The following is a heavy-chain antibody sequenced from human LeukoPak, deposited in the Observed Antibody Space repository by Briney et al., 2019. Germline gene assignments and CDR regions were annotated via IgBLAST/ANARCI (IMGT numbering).Heavy chain of an antibody. CDR3: ARDRLLEDRDYSYYYYMDV. Sequence: GGSLRLSCAASGFTFSTYTINWVRQAPGKGLEWVSSISSSSSYIYYADSVKGRFTISRDNAKNSLYLQMNSLRAEDTAVYHCARDRLLEDRDYSYYYYMDVWGKGTTVTVSS. V-gene: IGHV3-21*01. CDR2: ISSSSSYI. D-gene: IGHD1-1*01. J-gene: IGHJ6*03. CDR1: GFTFSTYT.